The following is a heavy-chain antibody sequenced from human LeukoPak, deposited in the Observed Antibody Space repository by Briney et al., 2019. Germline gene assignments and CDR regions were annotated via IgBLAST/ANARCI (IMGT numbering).Heavy chain of an antibody. CDR3: AKDSQGVGGSYGNY. CDR1: GFTFSSYG. Sequence: GGSLRLSCAASGFTFSSYGMHWVRQAPGKGLEWVAVISYDGSNKYYADSVKGRFTISRDNSKNTLYLQMNSLRAEDTAVYYCAKDSQGVGGSYGNYWGQGTLVIVSS. CDR2: ISYDGSNK. V-gene: IGHV3-30*18. J-gene: IGHJ4*02. D-gene: IGHD1-26*01.